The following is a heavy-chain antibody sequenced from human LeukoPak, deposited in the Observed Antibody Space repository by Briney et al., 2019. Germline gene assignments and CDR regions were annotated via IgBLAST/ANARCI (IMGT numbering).Heavy chain of an antibody. CDR3: ARGEVGYCSSTSCYREDY. Sequence: SETLSLTCTVSGGSISSYYWSWIRQPPGKGLEWIGYIYYSGSTYYNPSLKSRVTISVDTSKNQFSLKLSSVTAADTAVYYCARGEVGYCSSTSCYREDYWGQGTLVTVSS. D-gene: IGHD2-2*02. CDR1: GGSISSYY. J-gene: IGHJ4*02. V-gene: IGHV4-59*08. CDR2: IYYSGST.